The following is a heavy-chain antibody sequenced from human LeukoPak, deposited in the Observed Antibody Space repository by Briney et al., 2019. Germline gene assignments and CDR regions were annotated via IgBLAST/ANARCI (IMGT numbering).Heavy chain of an antibody. Sequence: PLETLSLTCTVSGGSISSSSDYWGWIRQPPGKGLEWIGSIYYSGSTYYNPSLKSRVTISVDTSKNQFSLQLSSVTAADTAVYYCARTEYSSGWYVNYWGQGTLVTVSS. CDR1: GGSISSSSDY. D-gene: IGHD6-19*01. V-gene: IGHV4-39*01. CDR3: ARTEYSSGWYVNY. CDR2: IYYSGST. J-gene: IGHJ4*02.